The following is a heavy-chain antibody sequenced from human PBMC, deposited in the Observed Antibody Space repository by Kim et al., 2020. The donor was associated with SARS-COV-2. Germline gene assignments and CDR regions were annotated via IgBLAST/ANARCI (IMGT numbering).Heavy chain of an antibody. CDR2: ISAYNGNT. CDR1: GYTFTSYG. D-gene: IGHD2-2*01. CDR3: ARVRVPAAMYYYYYYGMDV. V-gene: IGHV1-18*01. J-gene: IGHJ6*02. Sequence: ASVKVSCKASGYTFTSYGISWVRQAPGQGLEWMGWISAYNGNTNYAQKLQGRVTMTTDTSTSTAYMELRSLRSDDTAVYYCARVRVPAAMYYYYYYGMDVWGQGTTVTVSS.